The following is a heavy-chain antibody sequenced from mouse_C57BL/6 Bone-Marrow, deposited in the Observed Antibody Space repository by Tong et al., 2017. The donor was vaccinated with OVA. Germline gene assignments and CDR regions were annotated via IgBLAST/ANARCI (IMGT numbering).Heavy chain of an antibody. CDR1: GYTFTTYP. V-gene: IGHV1-47*01. CDR2: FHPYNDDT. Sequence: VQLQESGDELVKPGASVKMSCKASGYTFTTYPIEWMKQNHGKSLEWIGNFHPYNDDTKYNEKFKGKATLTVEKSSSTGYLELSRLTSDDSAVYYCARGGITTVVATDFDYWGQGTTLTVSS. J-gene: IGHJ2*01. CDR3: ARGGITTVVATDFDY. D-gene: IGHD1-1*01.